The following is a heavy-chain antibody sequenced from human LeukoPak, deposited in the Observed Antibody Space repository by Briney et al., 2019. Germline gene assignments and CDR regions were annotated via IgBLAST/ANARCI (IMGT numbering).Heavy chain of an antibody. CDR1: GFDFSNYW. J-gene: IGHJ4*02. CDR2: ISGSVGST. CDR3: AKGEIAAAGTASDY. V-gene: IGHV3-23*01. D-gene: IGHD6-13*01. Sequence: GGSLRLSCAASGFDFSNYWMYWVRQAPGKGLEWVSTISGSVGSTYYADSVKGRFTISRDNSKNTLYLQMNSLRAEDTAVYYCAKGEIAAAGTASDYWGQGTLVTVSS.